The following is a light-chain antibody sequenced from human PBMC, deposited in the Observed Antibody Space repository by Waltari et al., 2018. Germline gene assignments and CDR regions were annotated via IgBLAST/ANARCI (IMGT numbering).Light chain of an antibody. CDR1: KLGDKY. V-gene: IGLV3-1*01. CDR3: QAWDSSTVV. J-gene: IGLJ2*01. Sequence: SYELTQPPSVSVSPGQTARINCSGDKLGDKYVCWYQQKPGQSPVLVIFQDSKRRSGIPERFSGSNSGNTATLTISGTQAMDEADYYCQAWDSSTVVFGGGTKLTVL. CDR2: QDS.